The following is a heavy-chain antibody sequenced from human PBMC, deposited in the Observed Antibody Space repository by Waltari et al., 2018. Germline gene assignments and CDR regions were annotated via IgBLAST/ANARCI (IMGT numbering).Heavy chain of an antibody. CDR3: ARDRGRGIYLDS. Sequence: QMQMQESGPGLVKPSGTLSVTCTVSGESMRSGDWWSWVRQSPEKGLEWIGQIQRSGRTHYNPSFESRVSISIDPSSNQFSLKMTSTTAADTAVYYCARDRGRGIYLDSWGRGTLVTVSA. CDR1: GESMRSGDW. D-gene: IGHD2-15*01. J-gene: IGHJ4*02. V-gene: IGHV4-4*02. CDR2: IQRSGRT.